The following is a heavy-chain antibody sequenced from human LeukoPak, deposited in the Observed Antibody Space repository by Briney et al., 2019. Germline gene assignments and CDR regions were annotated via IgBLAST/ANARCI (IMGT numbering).Heavy chain of an antibody. D-gene: IGHD1-1*01. J-gene: IGHJ4*02. V-gene: IGHV1-46*01. CDR1: GYTFTYYY. CDR3: ARESDTGKDFDH. Sequence: ASVTVSCKASGYTFTYYYMHWVRQAPGQGFEWMGMINPSSGSTSYAQKFQGRVTMTRGTSTSTVFMELSSLKSEDTALYYCARESDTGKDFDHWGQGTLVTVSS. CDR2: INPSSGST.